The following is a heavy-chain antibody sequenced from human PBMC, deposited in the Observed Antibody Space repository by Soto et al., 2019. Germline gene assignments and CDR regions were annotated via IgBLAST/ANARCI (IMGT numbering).Heavy chain of an antibody. J-gene: IGHJ6*03. CDR1: GFILSDCA. CDR2: ISSSSSVI. Sequence: EVQLVESGGGLVQPGGSLRLSCATSGFILSDCAMNWVRQAPGKGLEWVSYISSSSSVIDYADSVKGRFTVSRDNARNSLYLQMNSLKAEDTAVYYCARDLGWGSNRYCYIDVLGKGTTVTLSS. D-gene: IGHD3-16*01. CDR3: ARDLGWGSNRYCYIDV. V-gene: IGHV3-48*01.